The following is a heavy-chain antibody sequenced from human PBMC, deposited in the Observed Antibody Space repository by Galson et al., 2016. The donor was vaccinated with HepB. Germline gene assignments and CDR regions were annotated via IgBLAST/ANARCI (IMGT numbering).Heavy chain of an antibody. Sequence: SLRLSCAASGFTFSSYDMSWVRQAPGKGLEWVSAIRGSGGSTFYADSVKGRFTISRDNSMNTLYLQMNSLRAEDTAVYYCAKIGQRTPHPDYWGQGTLVTVSP. V-gene: IGHV3-23*01. CDR2: IRGSGGST. J-gene: IGHJ4*02. CDR1: GFTFSSYD. CDR3: AKIGQRTPHPDY.